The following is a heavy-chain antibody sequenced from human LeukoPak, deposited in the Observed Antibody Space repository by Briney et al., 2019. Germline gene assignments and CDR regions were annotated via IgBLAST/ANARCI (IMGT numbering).Heavy chain of an antibody. Sequence: GGSLRLSCAASGFTFDDYAMHWVRQAPGKGLEWVSGINWNGGSTGYADSVKGRFTISRDNAKNSLYLQMNSLRAEDTALYYCARTSQDYYYYYMDVWGKGTTVTVSS. J-gene: IGHJ6*03. V-gene: IGHV3-20*04. CDR2: INWNGGST. D-gene: IGHD6-6*01. CDR3: ARTSQDYYYYYMDV. CDR1: GFTFDDYA.